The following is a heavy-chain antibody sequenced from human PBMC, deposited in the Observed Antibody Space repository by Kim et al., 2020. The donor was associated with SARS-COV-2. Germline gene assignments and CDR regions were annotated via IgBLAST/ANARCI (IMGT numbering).Heavy chain of an antibody. Sequence: LKSRVTISVDTSKNQFSLKLSSVTAADTAVYYCARDRVAAAGTGGLFDYWGQGTLVTVSS. J-gene: IGHJ4*02. V-gene: IGHV4-31*02. CDR3: ARDRVAAAGTGGLFDY. D-gene: IGHD6-13*01.